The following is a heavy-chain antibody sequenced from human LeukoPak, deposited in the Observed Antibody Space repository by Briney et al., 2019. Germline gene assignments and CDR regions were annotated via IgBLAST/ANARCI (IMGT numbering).Heavy chain of an antibody. Sequence: SETLSLTCAVSGASISSSYWWTWVRQPPGKGLEWIGEIYDSGSTNCNPSLKSRVTISVDKSKNQFSLKLSSVTAADTAVYYCAREVYDAFDIWGQGTMVTVSS. V-gene: IGHV4-4*02. CDR2: IYDSGST. CDR3: AREVYDAFDI. J-gene: IGHJ3*02. D-gene: IGHD5/OR15-5a*01. CDR1: GASISSSYW.